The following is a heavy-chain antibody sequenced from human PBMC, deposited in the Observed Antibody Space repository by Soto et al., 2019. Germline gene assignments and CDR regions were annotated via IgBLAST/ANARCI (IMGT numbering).Heavy chain of an antibody. D-gene: IGHD3-3*01. CDR1: GFIFSTSA. V-gene: IGHV3-30*18. CDR2: ISYDGRNK. J-gene: IGHJ6*02. CDR3: AKDGAHWKNFWSDSYGMDV. Sequence: GGSLRLSCAASGFIFSTSAMHWVRQAPGKGLEWVAVISYDGRNKYYGDSVKGRFTISRDNSKNTVYLEMNSLRAEDTALYFCAKDGAHWKNFWSDSYGMDVWGQGTTVTVSS.